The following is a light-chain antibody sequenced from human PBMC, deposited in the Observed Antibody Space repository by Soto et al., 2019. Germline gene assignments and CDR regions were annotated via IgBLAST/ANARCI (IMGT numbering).Light chain of an antibody. CDR2: DAS. Sequence: DIQLTQSPSLLSASVGDRVTITCRASQGISTYLAWYQQKPGKAPKLLIHDASTLERGVPSRFSGSGSGTEFTLTISSLQPEDFATYYCQQLNGYLALTFGGGTTVEIK. CDR1: QGISTY. CDR3: QQLNGYLALT. V-gene: IGKV1-9*01. J-gene: IGKJ4*01.